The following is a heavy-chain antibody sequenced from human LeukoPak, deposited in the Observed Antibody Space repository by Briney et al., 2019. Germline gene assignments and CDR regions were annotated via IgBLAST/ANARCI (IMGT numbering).Heavy chain of an antibody. CDR3: ARVDSSGWYVLDY. CDR2: INHSGST. J-gene: IGHJ4*02. CDR1: GGSFSGYY. D-gene: IGHD6-19*01. V-gene: IGHV4-34*01. Sequence: SETLSLTCAVYGGSFSGYYWSWIRQPPGKGLEWIGEINHSGSTNYNPSLKSRVTISVDTSKNHFSLSLSSVTAADTAIYYCARVDSSGWYVLDYWGQGSLVTVSS.